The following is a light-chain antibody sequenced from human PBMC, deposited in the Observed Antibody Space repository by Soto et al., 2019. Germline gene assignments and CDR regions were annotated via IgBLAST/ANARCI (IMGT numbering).Light chain of an antibody. CDR2: GAS. CDR1: QSVSSSY. J-gene: IGKJ5*01. V-gene: IGKV3-20*01. CDR3: QQCGSSPIT. Sequence: EIVLTQSPGTLSLSPGERATLSCRASQSVSSSYLVWYQQKPGQAPRLLIYGASSRATGIPDRFSGSGSGTDFTLTISGLEPEDFAVYYCQQCGSSPITFGQGTRLEIK.